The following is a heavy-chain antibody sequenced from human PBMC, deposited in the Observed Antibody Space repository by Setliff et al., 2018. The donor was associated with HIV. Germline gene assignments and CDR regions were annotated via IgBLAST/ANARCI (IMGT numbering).Heavy chain of an antibody. CDR3: ARDHNSGTLHAIDL. V-gene: IGHV4-59*11. J-gene: IGHJ3*01. CDR2: ISYSEYT. D-gene: IGHD1-26*01. Sequence: PSESLSLTCTVSGDPINSHYWSWIRPPPGEGLEWIGHISYSEYTNYNPSLKSRVTISLDTSKKHFSLVLYSVTAADTAVYYCARDHNSGTLHAIDLWGQGTKVTVSS. CDR1: GDPINSHY.